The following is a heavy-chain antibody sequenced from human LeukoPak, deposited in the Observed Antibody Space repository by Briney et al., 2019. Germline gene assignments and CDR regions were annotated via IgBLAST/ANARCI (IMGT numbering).Heavy chain of an antibody. J-gene: IGHJ2*01. V-gene: IGHV3-48*01. CDR1: GFTFSSYR. CDR2: ISSSSSTI. CDR3: ASVLYSGSYYRDWYFDL. Sequence: GGSLRLSCAASGFTFSSYRMNWVRQAPGKGREWVSYISSSSSTIYYADSVEGRFTISRDNAKNSLYLQMNRLRAEDPAVYYCASVLYSGSYYRDWYFDLWGRGTLLTVSS. D-gene: IGHD1-26*01.